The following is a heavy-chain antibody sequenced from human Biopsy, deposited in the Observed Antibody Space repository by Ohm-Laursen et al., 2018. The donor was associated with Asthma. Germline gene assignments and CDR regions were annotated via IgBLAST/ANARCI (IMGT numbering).Heavy chain of an antibody. CDR1: GGSINNFY. D-gene: IGHD2-21*02. J-gene: IGHJ4*02. CDR3: ARGVDRVTGLLDHFDS. CDR2: VYYSGST. V-gene: IGHV4-59*01. Sequence: SETLSLTCAGPGGSINNFYWSWIRQPPGKGLESIGHVYYSGSTNYNPSLKSRVTISIDVSKNQFSLKLTSVIAADTAVYYCARGVDRVTGLLDHFDSWGQGTLVTVSS.